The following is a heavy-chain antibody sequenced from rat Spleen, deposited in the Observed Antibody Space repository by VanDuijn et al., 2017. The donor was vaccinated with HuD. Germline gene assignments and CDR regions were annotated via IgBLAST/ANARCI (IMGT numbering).Heavy chain of an antibody. Sequence: EVQLVESGGGLVQPGRSLKLSCAASGFTFSDYGMAWVRQAPTTGLEWVATISYGDSSGHSGTYYRDSVRGRFTISRDDAKSTLSLQMVSLRSEDTATYYCTTGTIAAPYWYFDFWGPGTMVTVSS. D-gene: IGHD1-2*01. CDR1: GFTFSDYG. V-gene: IGHV5S10*01. CDR2: ISYGDSSGHSGT. J-gene: IGHJ1*01. CDR3: TTGTIAAPYWYFDF.